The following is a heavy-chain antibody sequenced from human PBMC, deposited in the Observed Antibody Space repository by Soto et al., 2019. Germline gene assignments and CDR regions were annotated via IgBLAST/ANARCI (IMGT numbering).Heavy chain of an antibody. V-gene: IGHV3-23*01. CDR1: GFNISSYA. D-gene: IGHD3-9*01. Sequence: PGGSLRLSCAASGFNISSYAMSWVRQAPGKGLEWVSAISGSGGSTYYADSVKGRFTISRDNSKNTLYLQMNSLRAEDTAVYYCAKDRWAYDILTGYYPLYYFDYWGQGTLVTVSS. CDR2: ISGSGGST. CDR3: AKDRWAYDILTGYYPLYYFDY. J-gene: IGHJ4*02.